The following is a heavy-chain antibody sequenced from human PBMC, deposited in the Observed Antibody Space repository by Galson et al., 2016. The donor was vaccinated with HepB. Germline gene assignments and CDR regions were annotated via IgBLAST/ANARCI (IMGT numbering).Heavy chain of an antibody. D-gene: IGHD3-10*01. V-gene: IGHV3-53*01. Sequence: SLRLSCAASGFTVSSMTWVRQAPGKGLEWVSVIHSGGSTYYTDSVKGRFTISRDNSKNTVYLQMNSLRAEDTAMYHCATKQEGITMIRGVTVDYYGMDVWGQGTTVTVSS. J-gene: IGHJ6*01. CDR2: IHSGGST. CDR3: ATKQEGITMIRGVTVDYYGMDV. CDR1: GFTVSS.